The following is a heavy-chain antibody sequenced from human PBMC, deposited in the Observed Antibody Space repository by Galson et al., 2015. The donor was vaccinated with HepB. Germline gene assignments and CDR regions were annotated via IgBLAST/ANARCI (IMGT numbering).Heavy chain of an antibody. CDR1: GYTFTSYY. CDR3: ARGHKGYYYDSSGYLDY. D-gene: IGHD3-22*01. V-gene: IGHV1-46*01. CDR2: INPSGGST. Sequence: SVKVSCKASGYTFTSYYMHWVRQAPGQGLEWTGIINPSGGSTSYAQKFQGRVTMTRDTSTSTVYMELSSLRSEDTAVYYCARGHKGYYYDSSGYLDYWGQGTLVTVSS. J-gene: IGHJ4*02.